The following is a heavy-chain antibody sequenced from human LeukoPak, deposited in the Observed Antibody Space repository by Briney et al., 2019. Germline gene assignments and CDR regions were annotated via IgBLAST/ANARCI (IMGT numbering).Heavy chain of an antibody. CDR2: IYYSGST. Sequence: KTSQTLSLTCTVSGGSISSYYWSWTRQPPGKGLEWIGSIYYSGSTNYNPSLKSRVTISVDTSKNQFSLKLSSVTAADTAVYYCARAVSGYSPSYFDYWGQGTLVTVSS. J-gene: IGHJ4*02. D-gene: IGHD3-22*01. V-gene: IGHV4-59*01. CDR3: ARAVSGYSPSYFDY. CDR1: GGSISSYY.